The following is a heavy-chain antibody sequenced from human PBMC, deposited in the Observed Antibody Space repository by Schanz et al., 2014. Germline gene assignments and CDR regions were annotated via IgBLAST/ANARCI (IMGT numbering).Heavy chain of an antibody. Sequence: EVQLVASGGGLVQPGGSLRLSCAASGFTFSSYAMSWVRQAPGKGLEWVSAISGSGGSTYYADSVKGRFTISRDSSKNTLYLQMNSLRPEDTAIYYCAKNQYDDVDLSSFYFDYWGQGTLVTVSS. CDR1: GFTFSSYA. CDR2: ISGSGGST. CDR3: AKNQYDDVDLSSFYFDY. J-gene: IGHJ4*02. V-gene: IGHV3-23*04. D-gene: IGHD3-10*02.